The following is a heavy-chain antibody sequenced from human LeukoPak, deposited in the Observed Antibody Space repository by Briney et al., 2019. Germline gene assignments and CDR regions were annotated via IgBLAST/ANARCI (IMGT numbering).Heavy chain of an antibody. CDR2: IIPILGIA. CDR3: ARFDFWSGYLNYGMDV. Sequence: ASVKVSCKASGGTFSSYAISWVRQAPGQGLEWMGRIIPILGIANYAQKFQGRVTITADKSTSTAYMELSSLRSEDTAVYYCARFDFWSGYLNYGMDVWGQGTTVTVSS. D-gene: IGHD3-3*01. J-gene: IGHJ6*02. CDR1: GGTFSSYA. V-gene: IGHV1-69*04.